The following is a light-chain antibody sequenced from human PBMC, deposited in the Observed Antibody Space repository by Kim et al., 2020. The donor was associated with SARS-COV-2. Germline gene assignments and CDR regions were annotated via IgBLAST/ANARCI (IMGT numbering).Light chain of an antibody. CDR3: GTWDSSLTSVV. V-gene: IGLV1-51*01. CDR2: DNN. CDR1: RSNVGDHY. J-gene: IGLJ2*01. Sequence: QSALTQPPSVSAAPGQKVTISCSGSRSNVGDHYISWYQHLPGTAPKLLIHDNNKRPSGIPDRFSGSKYGTSATLGITGLQTGDEGDYYCGTWDSSLTSVVFGGGTQLTVL.